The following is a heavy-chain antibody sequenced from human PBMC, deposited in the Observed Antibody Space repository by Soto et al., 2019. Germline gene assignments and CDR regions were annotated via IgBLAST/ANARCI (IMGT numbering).Heavy chain of an antibody. V-gene: IGHV3-48*03. CDR2: ISSNGRTL. CDR1: GFTFSNYE. J-gene: IGHJ6*02. CDR3: AREGLGRRIIPPYYHDGMDV. Sequence: EMQLVESGGGLVQPGGSLRLSCAASGFTFSNYEFNWVRQAPGKGLEWVSYISSNGRTLYYADSLTGRFTISRDDASNSLYLQMHSLRADHTAVYYCAREGLGRRIIPPYYHDGMDVWCHGTTVIVSS. D-gene: IGHD3-3*01.